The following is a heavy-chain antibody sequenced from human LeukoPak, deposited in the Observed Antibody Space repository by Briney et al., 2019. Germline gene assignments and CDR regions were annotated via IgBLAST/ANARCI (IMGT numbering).Heavy chain of an antibody. CDR3: ARGTRYYDFDY. CDR2: IYYSGST. V-gene: IGHV4-61*01. Sequence: SETLSLTFTVSGYSISSGYYWGWIRQPPGKGLEWIGYIYYSGSTNYNPSLKSQVTISVDTSKNQFYMKLSSVTVADTAVYYCARGTRYYDFDYWGQGNLVTVSS. J-gene: IGHJ4*02. CDR1: GYSISSGYY. D-gene: IGHD3-3*01.